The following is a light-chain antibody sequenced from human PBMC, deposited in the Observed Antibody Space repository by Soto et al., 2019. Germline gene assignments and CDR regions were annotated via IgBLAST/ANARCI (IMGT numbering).Light chain of an antibody. V-gene: IGKV3-20*01. CDR3: QQYASSPLT. CDR1: QSVGRNY. Sequence: EIVLTQSPGTLSLSPGERATLSCRASQSVGRNYLAWYQQKPGHAPRLLIHGASSRATGIPDRFSGSGSGTDFTLTLSRLEPEDFAVYYCQQYASSPLTFGGGTKVEIK. CDR2: GAS. J-gene: IGKJ4*01.